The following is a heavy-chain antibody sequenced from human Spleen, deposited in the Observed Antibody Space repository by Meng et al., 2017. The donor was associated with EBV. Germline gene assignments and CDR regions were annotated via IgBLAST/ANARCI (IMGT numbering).Heavy chain of an antibody. CDR3: ARGASAGLIDY. D-gene: IGHD6-13*01. CDR2: IYHSGSV. J-gene: IGHJ4*02. V-gene: IGHV4-4*02. CDR1: GASISKSNW. Sequence: QESGDRLVNPSGTLALTCRVAGASISKSNWWNWVRQSQGKGLEWIGEIYHSGSVNYNPSLMSRLTLSLDKSNNQFSLRLYSVTAADTAVYYCARGASAGLIDYWGQGTLVTVSS.